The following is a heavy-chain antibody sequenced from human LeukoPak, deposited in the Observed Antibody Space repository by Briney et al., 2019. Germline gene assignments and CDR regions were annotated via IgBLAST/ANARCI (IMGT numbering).Heavy chain of an antibody. CDR1: GFTFSSYW. D-gene: IGHD6-19*01. V-gene: IGHV3-7*01. Sequence: GGSLRLSCAASGFTFSSYWMSWVRQAPGKGLEWVANIKQDGSEKYYVDSVKGRFTISRDNAKNSLYLQMNSLRAEGTAVYYCARDSIAVAGTLKAFLDYWGQGTLVTVSS. CDR2: IKQDGSEK. CDR3: ARDSIAVAGTLKAFLDY. J-gene: IGHJ4*02.